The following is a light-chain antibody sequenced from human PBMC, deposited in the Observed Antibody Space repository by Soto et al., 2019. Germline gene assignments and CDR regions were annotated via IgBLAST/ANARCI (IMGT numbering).Light chain of an antibody. J-gene: IGLJ2*01. CDR2: DVS. CDR3: SSYTSTSTLVI. V-gene: IGLV2-14*03. CDR1: SSDVGGYNY. Sequence: QSALTQPASVSGSPGQSITISCTGTSSDVGGYNYVAWYQHHPGKAPKVMIYDVSNRPSGVSNRFSGSKSGNTASLTISGLQAEDEADYYCSSYTSTSTLVIFGGGTLLTVL.